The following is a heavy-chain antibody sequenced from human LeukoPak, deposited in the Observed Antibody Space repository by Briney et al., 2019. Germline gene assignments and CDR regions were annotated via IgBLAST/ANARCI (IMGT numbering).Heavy chain of an antibody. Sequence: GGSLRLSCAASGFSFTTYAMSWVRQAPARGLEWVSSIRGGGEKFYADFVRRRFTLSRDDSTNTVYLQLNNLRVEDTAIYYCAKANWISDADAVWWGQGTLVTVSS. J-gene: IGHJ4*02. V-gene: IGHV3-23*01. CDR1: GFSFTTYA. CDR3: AKANWISDADAVW. D-gene: IGHD2-2*03. CDR2: IRGGGEK.